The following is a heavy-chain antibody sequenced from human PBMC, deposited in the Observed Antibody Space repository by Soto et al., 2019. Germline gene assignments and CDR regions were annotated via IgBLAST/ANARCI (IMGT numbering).Heavy chain of an antibody. CDR3: AIRTPYSSGWYYFDY. D-gene: IGHD6-19*01. CDR1: GYTFTGYY. V-gene: IGHV1-2*04. J-gene: IGHJ4*02. CDR2: INPNSGGT. Sequence: ASVKVSCKASGYTFTGYYMHWVRQAPGQGLEWMGWINPNSGGTNYAQKFQGWVTMTRDTSISTAYMELSWLRSDDTAVYYCAIRTPYSSGWYYFDYWGQGTLVTVSS.